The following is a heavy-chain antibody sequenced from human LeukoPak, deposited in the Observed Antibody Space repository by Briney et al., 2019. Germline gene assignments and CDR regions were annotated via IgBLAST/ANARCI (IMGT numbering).Heavy chain of an antibody. CDR3: ARGYCSGGSCYSDAFDI. D-gene: IGHD2-15*01. CDR1: GFTFSSYS. J-gene: IGHJ3*02. Sequence: GGSLRLSCAASGFTFSSYSMNWVRQAPGKGLEWVSSISSSSSYIYYADSVKGRFTISRDNAKNSLYLQMNSLRAEDTAVYYCARGYCSGGSCYSDAFDIWGQGTMVTVSS. V-gene: IGHV3-21*01. CDR2: ISSSSSYI.